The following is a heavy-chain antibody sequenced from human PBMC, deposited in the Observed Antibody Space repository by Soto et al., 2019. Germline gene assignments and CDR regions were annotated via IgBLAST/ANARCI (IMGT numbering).Heavy chain of an antibody. D-gene: IGHD1-26*01. CDR1: GGTITTGGHF. V-gene: IGHV4-31*03. CDR3: ARFVSGSYLDY. Sequence: QVQLRESGPGLVKASQTLSLTCTVSGGTITTGGHFWSWIRQYPGKGLEWIGYIYYSGTTHYNPSLKIRVTISIDTSKHQFSLNLSSVTAADTAVYYCARFVSGSYLDYWGQGTLVTVSS. CDR2: IYYSGTT. J-gene: IGHJ4*02.